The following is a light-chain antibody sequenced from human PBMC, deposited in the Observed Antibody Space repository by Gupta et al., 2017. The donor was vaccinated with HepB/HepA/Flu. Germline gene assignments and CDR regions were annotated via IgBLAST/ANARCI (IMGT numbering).Light chain of an antibody. CDR3: QVWDSSNNHPVV. CDR2: ADS. CDR1: NIGSKS. V-gene: IGLV3-21*03. Sequence: SYVLTQPPSVSVAPGKTARLTCGGNNIGSKSVHWYQQKPGQAPALVVYADSDRPSGIPERFSGSSSGNTAILTISRVEAGDEADYYCQVWDSSNNHPVVFGGGTKLTVL. J-gene: IGLJ2*01.